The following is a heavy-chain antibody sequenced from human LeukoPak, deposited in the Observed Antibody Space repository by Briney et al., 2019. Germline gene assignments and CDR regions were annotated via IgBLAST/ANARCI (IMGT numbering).Heavy chain of an antibody. CDR2: ISSSGSTI. D-gene: IGHD5-12*01. V-gene: IGHV3-11*01. CDR3: ARDQRYSGYDFTYYYYYMDV. CDR1: GFTFSDYY. Sequence: GGSLRLSCAASGFTFSDYYMSWIRQAPGKGLEWVSYISSSGSTIYYADSVKGRFTISRDNAKNSLYLQMNSLRVEDTAVYYCARDQRYSGYDFTYYYYYMDVWGKGTTVTVSS. J-gene: IGHJ6*03.